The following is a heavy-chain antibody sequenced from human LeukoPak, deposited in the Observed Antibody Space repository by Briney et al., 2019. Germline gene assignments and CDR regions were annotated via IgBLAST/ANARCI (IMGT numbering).Heavy chain of an antibody. CDR2: INYSGST. J-gene: IGHJ4*02. D-gene: IGHD3-9*01. CDR3: ARLGDILTGLPAD. Sequence: SETLSLTCTVSGGSISRYYWSWIRQPPGKGLEWIGYINYSGSTKYNPSLKSRVTISVDTSKNQFSLKLTSVTAADTAVYYCARLGDILTGLPADWGQGTLVTVSS. V-gene: IGHV4-59*08. CDR1: GGSISRYY.